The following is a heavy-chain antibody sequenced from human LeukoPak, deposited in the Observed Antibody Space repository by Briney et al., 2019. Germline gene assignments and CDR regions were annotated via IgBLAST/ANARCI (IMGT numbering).Heavy chain of an antibody. CDR1: GGSISSYY. CDR2: IYYSGST. V-gene: IGHV4-59*01. D-gene: IGHD6-13*01. Sequence: PSETLSLTCTVSGGSISSYYWNWIRQPPGKGLEWIGYIYYSGSTNYNPSLKSRVTISVDTSKNQFSLKLSSVTAADTAVYYCASGEQQLAYYFDYWGQGTLVTVSS. J-gene: IGHJ4*02. CDR3: ASGEQQLAYYFDY.